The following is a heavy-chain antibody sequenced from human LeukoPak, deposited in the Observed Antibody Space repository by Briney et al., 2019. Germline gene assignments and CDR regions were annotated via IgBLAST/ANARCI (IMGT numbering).Heavy chain of an antibody. CDR3: AMTYYYDSSGYYLDY. CDR1: GFTFSSYA. D-gene: IGHD3-22*01. J-gene: IGHJ4*02. Sequence: GGSLRLSCAASGFTFSSYAMSWVRQAPGKGLEWVSAISGSGGSTYYADSVKGRFTLSRDNSKNTLYLQMNSLRAEDTAVYYCAMTYYYDSSGYYLDYWGQGTLVTVSS. CDR2: ISGSGGST. V-gene: IGHV3-23*01.